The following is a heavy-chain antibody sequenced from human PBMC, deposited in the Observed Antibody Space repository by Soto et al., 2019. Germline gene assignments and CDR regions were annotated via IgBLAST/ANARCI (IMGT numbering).Heavy chain of an antibody. CDR2: IYYSGST. D-gene: IGHD2-15*01. Sequence: SETLSLTCTVSGGSISSSSYYWGWIRQPPGKGLECIGSIYYSGSTYYNPSLKSRVTISVDTSKNQFSLKLSSVTAADTAVYYCARLYRGRCSGGSCYYKGAFDIWGQGTMVTVSS. V-gene: IGHV4-39*01. J-gene: IGHJ3*02. CDR3: ARLYRGRCSGGSCYYKGAFDI. CDR1: GGSISSSSYY.